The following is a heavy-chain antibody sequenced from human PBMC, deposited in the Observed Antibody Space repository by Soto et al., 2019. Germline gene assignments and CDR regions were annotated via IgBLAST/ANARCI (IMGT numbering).Heavy chain of an antibody. CDR1: GFTFSDYY. CDR3: ARDGVRDFWSGYWAPDHAFDI. J-gene: IGHJ3*02. CDR2: ISSSGSTI. V-gene: IGHV3-11*01. Sequence: PGGSLRLSCAASGFTFSDYYMSWIRQAPGKGLEWVSYISSSGSTIYYADSVKGRFTISRDNAKNSLYLQMNSLRAEDTAVYYCARDGVRDFWSGYWAPDHAFDIWGQGTMVTVSS. D-gene: IGHD3-3*01.